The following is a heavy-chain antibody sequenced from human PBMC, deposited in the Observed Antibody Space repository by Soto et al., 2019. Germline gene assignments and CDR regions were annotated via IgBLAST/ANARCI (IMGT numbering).Heavy chain of an antibody. D-gene: IGHD3-10*01. CDR1: GFTFTTSA. J-gene: IGHJ6*02. Sequence: GASVKVSCKASGFTFTTSAVQWVRQARGQRLERIGWIVVGSDNTNYAQKFQERVTITRDTSASTAYMELSSLRSEDTAVYYCARLLLWFGESSGYGMDVWGQGTTVTVSS. V-gene: IGHV1-58*01. CDR2: IVVGSDNT. CDR3: ARLLLWFGESSGYGMDV.